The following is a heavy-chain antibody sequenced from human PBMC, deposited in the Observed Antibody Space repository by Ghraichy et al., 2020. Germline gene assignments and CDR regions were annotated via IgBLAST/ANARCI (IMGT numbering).Heavy chain of an antibody. CDR3: ARVADYDFWSGYYALFDP. J-gene: IGHJ5*02. CDR1: GASISSYY. Sequence: ESLNISCTVSGASISSYYWSWIRQPPGKGLEWIGYIYYSGSTNYNPSLKSRVTISVDTSKNQFSLKLSSVTAADTAVYYCARVADYDFWSGYYALFDPWGQGTLVNVSS. V-gene: IGHV4-59*01. CDR2: IYYSGST. D-gene: IGHD3-3*01.